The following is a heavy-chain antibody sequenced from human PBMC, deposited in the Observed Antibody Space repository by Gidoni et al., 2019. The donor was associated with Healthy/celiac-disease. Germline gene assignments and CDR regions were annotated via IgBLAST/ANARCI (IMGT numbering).Heavy chain of an antibody. Sequence: EVQLLESGGGLVQPGGSLRLSCAASGFTFRSYAMSWVRQAPGKGLEWVSAISGSGGSTYYADSVKGRFTISRDNSKNTLYLQMNSLRAEDTAVYYCAKDLSAAYYYYGMDVWGQGTTVTVSS. V-gene: IGHV3-23*01. CDR3: AKDLSAAYYYYGMDV. J-gene: IGHJ6*02. D-gene: IGHD6-13*01. CDR1: GFTFRSYA. CDR2: ISGSGGST.